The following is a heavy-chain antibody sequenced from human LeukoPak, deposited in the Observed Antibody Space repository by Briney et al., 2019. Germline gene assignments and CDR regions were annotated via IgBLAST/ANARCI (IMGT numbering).Heavy chain of an antibody. CDR1: GGSISSYY. CDR3: AREVLAVAGSTRLEH. D-gene: IGHD6-19*01. Sequence: PSETLSLTCTVSGGSISSYYWSWIRQPTGKGLEWIGRIYSSGSTNYNPSLKSRVTISVDTSKDQFSLKLSSVTAADTAVYYCAREVLAVAGSTRLEHWGQGTLHPVPT. CDR2: IYSSGST. J-gene: IGHJ4*02. V-gene: IGHV4-4*07.